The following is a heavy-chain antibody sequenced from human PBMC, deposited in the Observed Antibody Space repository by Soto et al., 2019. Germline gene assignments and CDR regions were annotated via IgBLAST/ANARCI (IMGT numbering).Heavy chain of an antibody. CDR2: ISGSGGST. CDR1: GFTFSSYA. D-gene: IGHD6-19*01. J-gene: IGHJ4*02. Sequence: EVQLLESGGGLVQPGGSLRLSCAASGFTFSSYAMSWVRQAPGKGLEWVSAISGSGGSTYYADSVKGRFTISRDNSKNQLYLQMNSLRADDTAVYYGASPGIAVAGSAPGFDYWGQGTLVTVSA. V-gene: IGHV3-23*01. CDR3: ASPGIAVAGSAPGFDY.